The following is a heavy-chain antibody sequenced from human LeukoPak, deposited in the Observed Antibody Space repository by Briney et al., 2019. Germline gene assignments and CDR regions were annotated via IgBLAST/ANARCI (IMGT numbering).Heavy chain of an antibody. CDR2: ITGSLSTI. D-gene: IGHD3/OR15-3a*01. CDR3: ARTGLGMYSFDY. J-gene: IGHJ4*02. Sequence: GGSLRLSCAASGFTFSSYSMNWVRQAPGKGLEWVSYITGSLSTIYYADSVKGRFTISRDNAKNSVYLQMNSLRLEDTAVYYCARTGLGMYSFDYWGQGTLVTVSS. V-gene: IGHV3-48*01. CDR1: GFTFSSYS.